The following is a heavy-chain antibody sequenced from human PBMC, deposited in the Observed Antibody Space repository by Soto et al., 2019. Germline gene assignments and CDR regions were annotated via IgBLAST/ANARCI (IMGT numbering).Heavy chain of an antibody. CDR3: TTRRERPYYYYYYGMDV. J-gene: IGHJ6*02. D-gene: IGHD1-26*01. Sequence: PGGSLRLSCAASGFTFSNAWMSWVRQAPGKGLEWVGRIKSKTDGGTTDYAAPVKGRFTISRDDSKNTLYLQMNSLKTEDTAVYYCTTRRERPYYYYYYGMDVWGQGTTVTVSS. CDR2: IKSKTDGGTT. CDR1: GFTFSNAW. V-gene: IGHV3-15*01.